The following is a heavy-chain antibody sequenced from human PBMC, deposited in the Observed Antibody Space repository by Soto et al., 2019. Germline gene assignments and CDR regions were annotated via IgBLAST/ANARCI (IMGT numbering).Heavy chain of an antibody. CDR2: ISSNGGST. J-gene: IGHJ4*02. Sequence: GGSLRLSCAASGFTFSSYAMHWVRQAPGKGLEYVSAISSNGGSTYYANSLKGRFTISRDNSKNTLYLQMGSLRAEDMAVYYCAREGGGQQQLALFDYWGQGTLVTVSS. D-gene: IGHD6-13*01. CDR1: GFTFSSYA. V-gene: IGHV3-64*01. CDR3: AREGGGQQQLALFDY.